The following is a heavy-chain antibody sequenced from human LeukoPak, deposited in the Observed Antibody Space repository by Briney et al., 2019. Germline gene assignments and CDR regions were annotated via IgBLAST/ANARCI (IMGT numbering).Heavy chain of an antibody. Sequence: PGGSLRLSCAASGFTFSNYAMGWVRLAPGKGLEWVSTISGSGDSTYYADSVKDRFAIFRDNSKSTLHLQMNSLRAEDTAVYYCAKDQRLYSDYWGQGTLVTVSS. CDR2: ISGSGDST. CDR3: AKDQRLYSDY. CDR1: GFTFSNYA. J-gene: IGHJ4*02. D-gene: IGHD6-25*01. V-gene: IGHV3-23*01.